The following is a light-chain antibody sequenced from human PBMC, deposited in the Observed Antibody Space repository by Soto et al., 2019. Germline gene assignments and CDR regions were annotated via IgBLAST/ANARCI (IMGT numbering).Light chain of an antibody. CDR3: LQYGRSPYT. CDR1: QSVSSTF. J-gene: IGKJ2*01. Sequence: EIVLTQSPGTLSLSPGERATLSCRASQSVSSTFLAWYQQKPGQAPRLIMFAASLRATGIPDRFSGGGSGTDFSLTISSLEPEDFAVYYCLQYGRSPYTFGQGTKLEI. V-gene: IGKV3-20*01. CDR2: AAS.